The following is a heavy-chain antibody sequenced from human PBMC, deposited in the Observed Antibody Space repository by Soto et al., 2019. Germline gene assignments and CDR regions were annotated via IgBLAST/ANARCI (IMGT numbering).Heavy chain of an antibody. D-gene: IGHD2-15*01. V-gene: IGHV1-69*08. CDR1: GGTFSSYT. CDR3: ARDRSASD. CDR2: IIPILGIA. J-gene: IGHJ4*02. Sequence: QVQLVQSGAEVKKPGSSVKVSCKASGGTFSSYTISWVRQAPGQGLEWMGRIIPILGIANYAPKFQGRVTITADKSTSTAYMGLSSLRSEDTAVYYCARDRSASDWGQGTLVTVSS.